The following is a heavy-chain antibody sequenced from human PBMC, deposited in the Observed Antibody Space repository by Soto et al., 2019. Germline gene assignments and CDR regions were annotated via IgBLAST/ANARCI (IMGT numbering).Heavy chain of an antibody. D-gene: IGHD6-13*01. V-gene: IGHV4-59*01. Sequence: SETLSLTCTVSSDSISSYYWSWIRQPPGKRLEWIGYISYSGSTDYNPSLKSRVTISGDTSKNQFSLKVSSVTAADTAVYYCARGTSWQLPFDYWGQGTLVTV. J-gene: IGHJ4*02. CDR3: ARGTSWQLPFDY. CDR2: ISYSGST. CDR1: SDSISSYY.